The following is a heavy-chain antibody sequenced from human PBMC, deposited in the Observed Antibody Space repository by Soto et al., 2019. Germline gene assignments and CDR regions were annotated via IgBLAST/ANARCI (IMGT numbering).Heavy chain of an antibody. CDR2: IYYSGST. CDR3: ATDLGALDALNF. V-gene: IGHV4-39*07. CDR1: GGSISSSSFH. J-gene: IGHJ3*01. Sequence: SETLSLTCTVSGGSISSSSFHWGWIRQPPGKGLEWIGSIYYSGSTYYSPSLKSRVTISVDTSKNQFSLRSEDTAVYYCATDLGALDALNFWGQGTMVTVSS.